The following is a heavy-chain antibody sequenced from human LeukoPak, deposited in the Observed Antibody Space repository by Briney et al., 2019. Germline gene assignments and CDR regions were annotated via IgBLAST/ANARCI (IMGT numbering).Heavy chain of an antibody. CDR2: IYSGGST. Sequence: PGGSLRLSCAASGFTVSSNYMRWVRQAPGKGLEWVSVIYSGGSTYYADSVKGRFTISRDNSKNTLYLQMNSLRAEDTAVYYCARFIAVAGLLGYGMDVWGQGTTVTVSS. CDR1: GFTVSSNY. J-gene: IGHJ6*02. V-gene: IGHV3-66*01. D-gene: IGHD6-19*01. CDR3: ARFIAVAGLLGYGMDV.